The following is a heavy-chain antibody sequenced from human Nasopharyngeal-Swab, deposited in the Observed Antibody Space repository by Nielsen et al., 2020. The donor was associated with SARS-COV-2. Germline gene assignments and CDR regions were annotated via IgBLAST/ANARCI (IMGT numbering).Heavy chain of an antibody. Sequence: SETLSLTCTVSGASIRSYYWSWIRQPPRKGLEWIGYIYYSGTTNYNPSLKSRVAISVDTSNNQFSLKLSSVTAADTAVYYCARRLTLESFWYFDLWGRGTLVTVSS. V-gene: IGHV4-59*01. CDR1: GASIRSYY. J-gene: IGHJ2*01. D-gene: IGHD3-3*01. CDR2: IYYSGTT. CDR3: ARRLTLESFWYFDL.